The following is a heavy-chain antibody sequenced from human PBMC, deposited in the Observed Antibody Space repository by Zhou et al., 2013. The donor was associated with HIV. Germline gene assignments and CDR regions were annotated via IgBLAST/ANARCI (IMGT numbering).Heavy chain of an antibody. CDR2: VNGYNGDT. Sequence: QVQLVQSGAEVKKPGASVKVSCKASGYTFTKYGISWVRQAPGQGLEWMGWVNGYNGDTSYAQKVQGRVTMTRDTVTTTAYMELKSLRSDDTAVYYCARIGPGTGRRNHYYYYMDVWGKGTSVTVSS. CDR3: ARIGPGTGRRNHYYYYMDV. D-gene: IGHD1-1*01. CDR1: GYTFTKYG. V-gene: IGHV1-18*01. J-gene: IGHJ6*03.